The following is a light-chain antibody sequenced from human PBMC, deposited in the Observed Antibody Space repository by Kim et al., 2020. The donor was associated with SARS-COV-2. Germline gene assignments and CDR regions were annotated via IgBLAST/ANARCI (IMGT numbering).Light chain of an antibody. V-gene: IGKV1D-16*01. J-gene: IGKJ1*01. CDR3: QQYDCYPRT. CDR1: QGISSW. Sequence: DIQMTQSPSSLSASVGDRVTITCRASQGISSWLAWYQQKPEKAPKCLIYAASSLQSGVPSRFSGSGSGTDFTLTISNLQPEDFATYYCQQYDCYPRTFGQGTKVDIK. CDR2: AAS.